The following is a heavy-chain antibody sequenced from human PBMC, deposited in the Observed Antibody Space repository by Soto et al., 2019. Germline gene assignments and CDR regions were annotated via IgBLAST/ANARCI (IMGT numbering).Heavy chain of an antibody. J-gene: IGHJ6*02. CDR3: TTANVWSGYIYYYYYGMDV. D-gene: IGHD3-3*01. CDR1: GFTFSSYA. V-gene: IGHV3-23*01. Sequence: EVQLLESGGGLVQPGGSLRLSCAASGFTFSSYAMSWVRQAPGKGLEWVSAISGSGGSTYYADSVKGRFTISRDNSKNTLYLQMNSLRAEDTDVYYCTTANVWSGYIYYYYYGMDVWGQGTTVTVSS. CDR2: ISGSGGST.